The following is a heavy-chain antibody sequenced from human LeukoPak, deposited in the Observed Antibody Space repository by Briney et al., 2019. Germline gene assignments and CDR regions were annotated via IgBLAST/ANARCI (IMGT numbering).Heavy chain of an antibody. CDR1: GYTFTNYA. D-gene: IGHD6-13*01. CDR3: ARMLAAVGMPNDY. Sequence: ASVKVSCKASGYTFTNYAMNWVRQAPGQGLEWMGRINTNTGNPTYAQGFTGRFVFSLDTSVTTAYLQISSLKAEDTAVYYCARMLAAVGMPNDYWGQGTLVTVSS. V-gene: IGHV7-4-1*02. J-gene: IGHJ4*02. CDR2: INTNTGNP.